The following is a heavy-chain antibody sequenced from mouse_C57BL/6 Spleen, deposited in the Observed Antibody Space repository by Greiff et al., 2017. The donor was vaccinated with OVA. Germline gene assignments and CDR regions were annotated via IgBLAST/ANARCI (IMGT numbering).Heavy chain of an antibody. V-gene: IGHV3-6*01. Sequence: ESGPGLVKPSQSLSLTCSVTGYSITSGYYWNWIRQFPGNKLEWMGYISYDGSNNYNPSLKNRISITRDTSKNQFFLKLNSVTTEDTATYYCAREVTTVVAHFDYWGQGTTLTVSS. CDR3: AREVTTVVAHFDY. CDR1: GYSITSGYY. J-gene: IGHJ2*01. CDR2: ISYDGSN. D-gene: IGHD1-1*01.